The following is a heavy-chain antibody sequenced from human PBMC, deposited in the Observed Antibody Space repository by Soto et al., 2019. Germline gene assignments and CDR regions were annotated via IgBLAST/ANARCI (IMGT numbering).Heavy chain of an antibody. CDR1: GGSISSYY. D-gene: IGHD3-22*01. Sequence: PSETLSLTCTVSGGSISSYYWSWIRQPPGKGLEWIGYIYYSGSTNYNPSLKSQVTISVDTSKNQFSLKLSSVTAADTAVYYCASSYDSSGYYGGGVDYWGQGTLVTVSS. V-gene: IGHV4-59*01. CDR2: IYYSGST. J-gene: IGHJ4*02. CDR3: ASSYDSSGYYGGGVDY.